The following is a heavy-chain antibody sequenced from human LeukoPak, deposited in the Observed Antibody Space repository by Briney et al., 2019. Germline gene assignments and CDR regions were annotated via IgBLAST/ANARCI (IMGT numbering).Heavy chain of an antibody. Sequence: SETLSLTCTVSGGSISSYYWSWIRQPPGKGLEWIGDIYYSGNTNYNPSLKSRVTISVDTSRNQFSLKLSSVTAADTAVYYCARRAPHGYYFDYWNQGTLVTVSS. D-gene: IGHD3-10*01. V-gene: IGHV4-59*01. CDR2: IYYSGNT. CDR3: ARRAPHGYYFDY. CDR1: GGSISSYY. J-gene: IGHJ4*02.